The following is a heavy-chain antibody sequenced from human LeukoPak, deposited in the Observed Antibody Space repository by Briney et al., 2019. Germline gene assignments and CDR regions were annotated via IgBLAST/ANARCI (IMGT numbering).Heavy chain of an antibody. CDR2: IYYSGST. V-gene: IGHV4-59*01. Sequence: PSETLSLTCTVSGGSISSYYWSWIRQPPGKGLEWIGYIYYSGSTNYNPSLKSRVTISVDTSKNQFSLKLSSVTAADTAVYYCARAGGLYDFWSAYYYVHWGQGTLVTVSS. CDR1: GGSISSYY. J-gene: IGHJ4*02. CDR3: ARAGGLYDFWSAYYYVH. D-gene: IGHD3-3*01.